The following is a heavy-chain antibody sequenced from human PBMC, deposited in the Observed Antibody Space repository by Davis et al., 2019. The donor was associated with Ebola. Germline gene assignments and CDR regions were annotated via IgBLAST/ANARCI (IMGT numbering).Heavy chain of an antibody. D-gene: IGHD6-25*01. V-gene: IGHV3-11*01. CDR2: ISSGDSSV. CDR3: VRGGSGGPWSY. J-gene: IGHJ4*02. Sequence: GESLKISCATPGFIFRDYSMSWIRQAPGKGLEGVSYISSGDSSVQYADSMKGRFTISRDDATKSLYLQMNSLRAEDTAVYYCVRGGSGGPWSYWGQGTLVIVSS. CDR1: GFIFRDYS.